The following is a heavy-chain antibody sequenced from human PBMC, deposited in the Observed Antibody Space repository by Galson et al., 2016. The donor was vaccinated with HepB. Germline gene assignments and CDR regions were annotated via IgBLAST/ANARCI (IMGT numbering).Heavy chain of an antibody. CDR3: ARGGGRPTGDAFDV. CDR1: GFSFSNNV. V-gene: IGHV3-33*01. CDR2: VFYDGGKK. J-gene: IGHJ3*01. D-gene: IGHD2-15*01. Sequence: SLRLSCAASGFSFSNNVMHWVRQAPGKGLEWVAIVFYDGGKKYCADSVKGRFTISGDNFENAVYLEMNNLRAEDTGVYYCARGGGRPTGDAFDVWGLGTMVTVSS.